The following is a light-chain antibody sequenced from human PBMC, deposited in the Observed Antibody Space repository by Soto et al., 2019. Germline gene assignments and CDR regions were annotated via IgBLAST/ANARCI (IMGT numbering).Light chain of an antibody. CDR3: QTWGTGIHVV. J-gene: IGLJ2*01. CDR1: SGHSSCA. CDR2: LNSDGSH. V-gene: IGLV4-69*01. Sequence: QLVLTQSPSASASLGASVKLTCTPSSGHSSCAIAWHQQQPEKGPRYLMKLNSDGSHSKGDGIPDRFSGSSSGAERYLTISSLQSEDEADYYCQTWGTGIHVVFGGGTKLTV.